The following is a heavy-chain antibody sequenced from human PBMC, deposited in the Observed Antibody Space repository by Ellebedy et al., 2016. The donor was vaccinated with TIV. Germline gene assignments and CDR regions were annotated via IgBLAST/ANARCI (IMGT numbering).Heavy chain of an antibody. CDR3: ARTGYGYHGMDV. V-gene: IGHV3-7*03. CDR2: IDKDGAVK. CDR1: GFTLSNHW. J-gene: IGHJ6*02. D-gene: IGHD5-12*01. Sequence: GESLKISCAASGFTLSNHWMTWVRQAPGKGLRWVANIDKDGAVKLYEDSVKGRFSISRDNGNNSLYLQMNSLRAEDTAVYCCARTGYGYHGMDVWGQGTTVTVSS.